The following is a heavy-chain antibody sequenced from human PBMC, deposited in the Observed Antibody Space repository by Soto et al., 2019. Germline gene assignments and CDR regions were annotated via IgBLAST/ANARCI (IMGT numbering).Heavy chain of an antibody. CDR2: ISFSGST. CDR3: ARDPALYYDASGDVYHYGVDV. V-gene: IGHV4-59*01. CDR1: GGSINGYY. J-gene: IGHJ6*02. Sequence: PSETLSLTCTVSGGSINGYYWSWIRQPPGKGLEWVGSISFSGSTNYNPSLKSRAIMSLDTSKNQFSLSLSSVTAADTAVYFCARDPALYYDASGDVYHYGVDVWGQGTTVTVSS. D-gene: IGHD3-22*01.